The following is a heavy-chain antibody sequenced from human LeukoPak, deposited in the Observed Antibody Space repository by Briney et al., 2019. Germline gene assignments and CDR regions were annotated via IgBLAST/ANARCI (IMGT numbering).Heavy chain of an antibody. V-gene: IGHV1-2*02. CDR1: GYTFTGYY. CDR2: INPNSGGT. Sequence: AASVKVSCKASGYTFTGYYMHWVRQAPGQGLEWMGWINPNSGGTNYAQKFQGRVTMIRDTSISTAYMELSRLRSDDTAVYYCARDIGSGYELFDYWGQGTLVTVSS. J-gene: IGHJ4*02. CDR3: ARDIGSGYELFDY. D-gene: IGHD5-12*01.